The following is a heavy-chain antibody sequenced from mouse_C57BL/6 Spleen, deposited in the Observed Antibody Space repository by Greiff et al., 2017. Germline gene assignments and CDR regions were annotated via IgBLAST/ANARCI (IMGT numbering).Heavy chain of an antibody. CDR3: ARYYGYLYAMDD. D-gene: IGHD2-2*01. J-gene: IGHJ4*01. CDR1: GYSITSGYY. Sequence: EVHLVESGPGLVKPSQSLSLTCSVTGYSITSGYYWNWIRKFPGNKLEWMGYISYAGSTNYNPSLKNRNSITRDTSKNQFFLKLNSMTTEDTATYDCARYYGYLYAMDDWGQGTSVTVSS. V-gene: IGHV3-6*01. CDR2: ISYAGST.